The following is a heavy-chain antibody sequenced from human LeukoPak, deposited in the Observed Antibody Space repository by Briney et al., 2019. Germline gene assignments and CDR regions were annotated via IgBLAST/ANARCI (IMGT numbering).Heavy chain of an antibody. CDR2: IDWDDDK. CDR3: ARIQILSSYYYGMDV. D-gene: IGHD5/OR15-5a*01. J-gene: IGHJ6*02. Sequence: SGPTLVNPTQTLTLTCTFSGFSLSTSGMCVSWIRQPPGKALEWLARIDWDDDKYYRTSLKTRLTISKDTSKNQVVLTMTNMDPVDTATYYCARIQILSSYYYGMDVWGQGTTVTVSS. V-gene: IGHV2-70*11. CDR1: GFSLSTSGMC.